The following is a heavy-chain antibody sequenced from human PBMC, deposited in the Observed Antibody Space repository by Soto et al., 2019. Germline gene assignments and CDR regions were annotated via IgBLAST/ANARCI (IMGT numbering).Heavy chain of an antibody. CDR3: ARNSMYYYDSSGYYPFDS. V-gene: IGHV4-30-4*01. CDR2: ITYSGST. CDR1: RCSISKGGYD. J-gene: IGHJ4*02. D-gene: IGHD3-22*01. Sequence: SETLSITWSVSRCSISKGGYDSSWISTPPGKGLEWIGYITYSGSTYYNPSLKSRITISLYTCKNQWSLKLNSVTAADTAVYYCARNSMYYYDSSGYYPFDSLGQGTRVTDSS.